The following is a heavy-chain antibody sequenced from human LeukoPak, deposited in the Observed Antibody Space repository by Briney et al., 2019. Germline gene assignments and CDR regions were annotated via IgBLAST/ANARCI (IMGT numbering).Heavy chain of an antibody. CDR3: ARSRSWNANFDY. D-gene: IGHD1-1*01. V-gene: IGHV3-72*01. J-gene: IGHJ4*02. Sequence: PGGSLRLSCAASGCTFSDYYMDWVRQAPGKGLEWVGRTRNKADSYTTDYAASVKGRFSISRDGSKTSLYLQMNSLKTEDTAVYYCARSRSWNANFDYWGQGTLVTVSS. CDR1: GCTFSDYY. CDR2: TRNKADSYTT.